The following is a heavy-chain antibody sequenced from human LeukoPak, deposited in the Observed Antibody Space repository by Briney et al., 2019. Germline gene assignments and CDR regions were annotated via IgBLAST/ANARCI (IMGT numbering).Heavy chain of an antibody. V-gene: IGHV4-61*01. Sequence: SETLSLTCTVSGGSVSSGSYYWSWIRQPPGKGLEWIGYIYYSGSTNYNPSLKSRVTISVDTSKNQFPLKLSSVTAADTAVYYCAKADCSSTSCYIDYWGQGTLVTVSS. CDR1: GGSVSSGSYY. J-gene: IGHJ4*02. CDR2: IYYSGST. D-gene: IGHD2-2*01. CDR3: AKADCSSTSCYIDY.